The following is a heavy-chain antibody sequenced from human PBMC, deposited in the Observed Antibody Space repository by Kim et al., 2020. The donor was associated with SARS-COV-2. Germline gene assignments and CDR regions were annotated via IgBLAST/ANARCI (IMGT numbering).Heavy chain of an antibody. CDR2: ISQGGGSK. J-gene: IGHJ1*01. CDR3: VRGRDWSPSGGLYH. CDR1: GFTFSNYD. Sequence: GGSLRLSCAASGFTFSNYDMHWVRQAPGKGLEWVAVISQGGGSKNYAASVRGRFTIFRDNSKNTLNLQMNGLKFEDTAVYYCVRGRDWSPSGGLYHWGRG. D-gene: IGHD6-25*01. V-gene: IGHV3-30*03.